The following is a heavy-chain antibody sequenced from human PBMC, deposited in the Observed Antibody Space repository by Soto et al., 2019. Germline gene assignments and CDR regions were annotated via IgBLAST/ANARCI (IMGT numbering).Heavy chain of an antibody. J-gene: IGHJ5*02. CDR1: GVTFSSYA. V-gene: IGHV1-69*01. CDR3: ARGGGIAARRNWFDP. Sequence: QVQLVQSGAEVKKPGSSVKVSCKASGVTFSSYAISWVRQAPGQGLEWMGGIIPIFGTANNAQKYQGRVTITADESRSRDCMEGRSLRSEDTAVYYCARGGGIAARRNWFDPWGQGTLVTVSS. CDR2: IIPIFGTA. D-gene: IGHD6-6*01.